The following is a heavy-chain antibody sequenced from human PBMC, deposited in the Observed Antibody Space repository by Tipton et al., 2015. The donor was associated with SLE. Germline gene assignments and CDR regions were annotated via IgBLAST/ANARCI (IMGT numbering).Heavy chain of an antibody. CDR3: AREAAAGTGRYLDY. CDR2: NNSSGNT. Sequence: TLSLTCTVSSGSISSYYWSWIRQPAGKGLEWIGRNNSSGNTNYNAYHKNRVTMAVDTSKNQYSMNLRSVNAADTAVYYCAREAAAGTGRYLDYWGQGSLVNVYS. V-gene: IGHV4-4*07. J-gene: IGHJ4*02. CDR1: SGSISSYY. D-gene: IGHD6-13*01.